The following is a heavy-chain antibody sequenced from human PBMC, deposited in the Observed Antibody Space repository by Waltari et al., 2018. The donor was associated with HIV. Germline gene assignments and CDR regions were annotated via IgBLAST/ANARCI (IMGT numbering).Heavy chain of an antibody. CDR1: GFSLSTSGMC. Sequence: QVTLRESGPALVKPTQTLTLTCTFSGFSLSTSGMCVSWIRQPPGKALEWLARIDWDDDKYYSTSLKTRLTISKDTSKNQVVLTMTNMDPVDTATYYCARISAVADNYYYYGMDVWGQGTTVTVSS. D-gene: IGHD6-19*01. V-gene: IGHV2-70*15. CDR3: ARISAVADNYYYYGMDV. J-gene: IGHJ6*02. CDR2: IDWDDDK.